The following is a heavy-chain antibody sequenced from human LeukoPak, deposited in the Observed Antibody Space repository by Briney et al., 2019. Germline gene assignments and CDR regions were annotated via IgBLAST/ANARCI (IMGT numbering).Heavy chain of an antibody. J-gene: IGHJ3*02. CDR3: AREVDYGDYGRSAFDI. Sequence: GGSLRLSCAASGFTFSSYAMHWVRQAPGKGLEWVAVISYDGSNKYYADSVKGRFTISRDNSKNTLYLQMNSLRAEDTAVYYCAREVDYGDYGRSAFDIWGQGTMVTVSS. V-gene: IGHV3-30-3*01. CDR1: GFTFSSYA. CDR2: ISYDGSNK. D-gene: IGHD4-17*01.